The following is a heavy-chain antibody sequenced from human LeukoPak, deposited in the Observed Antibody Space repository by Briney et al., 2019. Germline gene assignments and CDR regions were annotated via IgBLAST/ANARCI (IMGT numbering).Heavy chain of an antibody. D-gene: IGHD3-3*01. J-gene: IGHJ5*02. Sequence: SETLSLTCAVSGGSINSNNWWSWVRQPPGKGLEWIGEGSESGGTKFNPSLKSRVTISADTYKNQFSLKLNSVTAADTAVYYCAKNGQSGFSFDPWGQGTLVTVSS. CDR1: GGSINSNNW. CDR2: GSESGGT. V-gene: IGHV4-4*02. CDR3: AKNGQSGFSFDP.